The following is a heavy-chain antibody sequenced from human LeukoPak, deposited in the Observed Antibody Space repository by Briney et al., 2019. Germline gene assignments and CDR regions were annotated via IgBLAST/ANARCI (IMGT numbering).Heavy chain of an antibody. V-gene: IGHV3-21*01. Sequence: SGGSLRLSCAASGFTFSHYSMNWVRQAPGKGLEWVSSISSSSSYIYYADSVKGRFTISRDNAKNSLYLHMNSLRVDDTAVYYCARGSSNYGYTFDIWGQGTMVTVSS. D-gene: IGHD4-11*01. J-gene: IGHJ3*02. CDR3: ARGSSNYGYTFDI. CDR2: ISSSSSYI. CDR1: GFTFSHYS.